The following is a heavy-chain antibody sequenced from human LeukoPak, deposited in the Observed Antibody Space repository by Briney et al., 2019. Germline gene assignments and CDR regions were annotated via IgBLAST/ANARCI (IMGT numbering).Heavy chain of an antibody. CDR1: GGSISSYY. D-gene: IGHD3-10*01. V-gene: IGHV4-59*01. CDR2: IYYSGST. Sequence: SETLSLTCTDSGGSISSYYWSWIRQPPGKGLEWIGYIYYSGSTNYNPSLKSRVTISVDTSKNQFSLKLSSVTAADTAVYYCARGHRVYDAFDIWGQGTMVTVSS. CDR3: ARGHRVYDAFDI. J-gene: IGHJ3*02.